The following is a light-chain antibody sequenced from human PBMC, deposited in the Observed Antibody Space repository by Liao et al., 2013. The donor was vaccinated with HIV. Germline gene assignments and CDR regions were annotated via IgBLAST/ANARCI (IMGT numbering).Light chain of an antibody. CDR2: YDS. J-gene: IGLJ1*01. CDR1: NIGSIS. CDR3: QAWDSSTYYV. Sequence: SYELTQPPSVSVAPGKTARITCGGNNIGSISVHWYQQKPGQAPVLVIYYDSDRPSGIPERFSGSNSGNTATLTISGTQAMDEADYYCQAWDSSTYYVFGTGTKVTVL. V-gene: IGLV3-21*01.